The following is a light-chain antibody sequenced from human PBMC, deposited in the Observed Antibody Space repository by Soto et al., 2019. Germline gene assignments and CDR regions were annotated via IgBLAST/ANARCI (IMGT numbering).Light chain of an antibody. CDR3: QQYNSYSPRYT. CDR1: QSISSW. J-gene: IGKJ2*01. Sequence: DIQMTQSPSTLSASAGDRVTITCRASQSISSWLAWYQQKPGKAPKLLIYDASSLESGVPSRFSGSGSGTEFTLTISSLQPDDFATYYCQQYNSYSPRYTFGQGTKLEIK. V-gene: IGKV1-5*01. CDR2: DAS.